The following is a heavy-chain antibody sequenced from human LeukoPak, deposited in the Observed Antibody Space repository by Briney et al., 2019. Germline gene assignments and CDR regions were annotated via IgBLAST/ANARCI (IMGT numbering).Heavy chain of an antibody. V-gene: IGHV4-38-2*01. Sequence: SETLSLTCAVSGYSISSGYYWGWIRQPPGKGLEWIGSIYHSGSTYYNPSLKSRVTISVDTSKNQFSLKLSSVTAADTAVYYCARAIIAVAGVYYFDYWGQGILVTVSS. CDR1: GYSISSGYY. J-gene: IGHJ4*02. D-gene: IGHD6-19*01. CDR3: ARAIIAVAGVYYFDY. CDR2: IYHSGST.